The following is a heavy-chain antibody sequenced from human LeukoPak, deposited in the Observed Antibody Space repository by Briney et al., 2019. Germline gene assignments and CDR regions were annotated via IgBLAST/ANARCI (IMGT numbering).Heavy chain of an antibody. CDR1: GGSFSGYY. V-gene: IGHV4-34*01. Sequence: SETLSLTCAVYGGSFSGYYWSWIRQPPGKGLEWIGEINHSGSTNYNPSLKSRVTISVDTSKNQFSLKLSSVTAADTAVYYCARLGSSWRHDYWGQGTLVTVSS. J-gene: IGHJ4*02. D-gene: IGHD6-13*01. CDR3: ARLGSSWRHDY. CDR2: INHSGST.